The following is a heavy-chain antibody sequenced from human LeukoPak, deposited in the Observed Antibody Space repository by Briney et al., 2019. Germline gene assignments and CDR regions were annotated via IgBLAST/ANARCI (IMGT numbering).Heavy chain of an antibody. CDR3: ARAGRNWFDP. Sequence: SETLSLTCTVSGGSISSGNYYWSWIRQPPGKGLEWVGYIYHTGSSYYNPSLKSRVTISVDTSKNQFSLKMNSVTAADTAVCYCARAGRNWFDPWGQGTLVTVSS. CDR2: IYHTGSS. J-gene: IGHJ5*02. CDR1: GGSISSGNYY. V-gene: IGHV4-30-4*01. D-gene: IGHD6-19*01.